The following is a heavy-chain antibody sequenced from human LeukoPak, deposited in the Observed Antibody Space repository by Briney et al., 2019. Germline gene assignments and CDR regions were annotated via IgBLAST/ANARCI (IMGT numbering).Heavy chain of an antibody. CDR2: IYSGGST. Sequence: GGSLRLSCAASGFTVSSNYMSWVRQAPGKGLEWVSVIYSGGSTYYADSVKGRFTISRDNSKNTLYLQMNSLRAEDTAVYYCAKRPAGWLRLGDYFDYWGQGTLVTVSS. CDR3: AKRPAGWLRLGDYFDY. D-gene: IGHD5-12*01. CDR1: GFTVSSNY. V-gene: IGHV3-53*01. J-gene: IGHJ4*02.